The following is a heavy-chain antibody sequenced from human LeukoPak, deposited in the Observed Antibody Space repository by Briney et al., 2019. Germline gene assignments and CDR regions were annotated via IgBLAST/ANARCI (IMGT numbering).Heavy chain of an antibody. CDR3: ARAEEGDGYNIDY. J-gene: IGHJ4*02. CDR2: ISSSSSYI. V-gene: IGHV3-21*01. D-gene: IGHD5-24*01. CDR1: GFTFSSYS. Sequence: GGSLRLSCAASGFTFSSYSMNWVRQAPGKGLEWVSSISSSSSYIYYADSVKGRFTISRDNAKNSLYLQMNSLRAEDTAVYYCARAEEGDGYNIDYWGQGNLVTVSS.